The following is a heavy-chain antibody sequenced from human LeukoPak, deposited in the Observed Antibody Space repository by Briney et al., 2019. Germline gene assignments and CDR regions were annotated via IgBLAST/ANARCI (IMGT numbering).Heavy chain of an antibody. V-gene: IGHV4-4*02. CDR1: GGSISSSNW. Sequence: SGTLSLTCAVSGGSISSSNWWSWVRQPPGKWLEWIGEIYHSGSTNYNPPLKSRVTISVDKSKNQFSLKLSSVTAADTAVYYCARDWYYGSGSYHWFDPWGQGTLVTVSS. D-gene: IGHD3-10*01. J-gene: IGHJ5*02. CDR2: IYHSGST. CDR3: ARDWYYGSGSYHWFDP.